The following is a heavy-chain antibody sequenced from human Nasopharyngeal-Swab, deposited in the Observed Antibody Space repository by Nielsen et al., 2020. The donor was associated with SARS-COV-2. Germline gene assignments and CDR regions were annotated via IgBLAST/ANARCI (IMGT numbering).Heavy chain of an antibody. Sequence: GESLKISCTTSGFTFGDYAMSWFRQAPGKGVEWVGFIRHKTYGGAPEYAMSVKGRFTISRDGAESIAYLQMHSLETEDTGVYYCARSVGSFYGQGAFDIWGQGTMVTVSS. D-gene: IGHD1-26*01. CDR3: ARSVGSFYGQGAFDI. CDR1: GFTFGDYA. CDR2: IRHKTYGGAP. V-gene: IGHV3-49*01. J-gene: IGHJ3*02.